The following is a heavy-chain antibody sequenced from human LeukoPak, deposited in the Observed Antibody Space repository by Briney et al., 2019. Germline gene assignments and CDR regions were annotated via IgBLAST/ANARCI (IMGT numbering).Heavy chain of an antibody. CDR3: VREAGYCTAASCSKTNWFNP. CDR1: GFVFSSHA. CDR2: ISNGY. V-gene: IGHV3-23*05. Sequence: GGSLRLSCVASGFVFSSHAMSWVRQAPGKGLEWVSAISNGYYYADSVKDRFTISRDNSKNTVYLQMSSLRAEDTAVYFCVREAGYCTAASCSKTNWFNPWGQGTLVTVSS. D-gene: IGHD2-8*02. J-gene: IGHJ5*02.